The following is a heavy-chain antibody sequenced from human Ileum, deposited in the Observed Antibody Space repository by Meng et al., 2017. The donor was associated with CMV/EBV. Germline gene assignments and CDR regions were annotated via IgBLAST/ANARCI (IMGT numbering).Heavy chain of an antibody. CDR3: AREIIVVPAAIDYFDY. J-gene: IGHJ4*01. CDR2: IYYIGST. D-gene: IGHD2-2*02. Sequence: SETLSLTCTVSGGSISSSSYYWGWIRQPPGKGLEWIGSIYYIGSTYYNPSLNSRVTTSVDTSKNQFSLKLSSVTAADKAVYYCAREIIVVPAAIDYFDYWGQGTMVTVSS. V-gene: IGHV4-39*07. CDR1: GGSISSSSYY.